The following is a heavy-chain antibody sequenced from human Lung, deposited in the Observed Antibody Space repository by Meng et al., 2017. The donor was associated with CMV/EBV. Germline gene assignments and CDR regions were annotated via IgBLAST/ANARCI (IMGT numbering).Heavy chain of an antibody. V-gene: IGHV3-30*02. CDR1: GFTFSSYG. Sequence: GGSLRLSCAVSGFTFSSYGMHWVRQAPGKGLEWVTFIRYDGINKYYADSVKGRFTISRDNSKNTLYLQMNSLRAEDTAVYYCAKRTLYGGNSVPDGGGYDCWVQGTLVTVSS. D-gene: IGHD4-23*01. J-gene: IGHJ4*02. CDR2: IRYDGINK. CDR3: AKRTLYGGNSVPDGGGYDC.